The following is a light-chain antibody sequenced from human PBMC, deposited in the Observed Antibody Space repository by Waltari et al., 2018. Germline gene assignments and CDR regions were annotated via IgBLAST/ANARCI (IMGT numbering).Light chain of an antibody. V-gene: IGKV1-39*01. CDR2: AAS. J-gene: IGKJ5*01. Sequence: DIQLTQSPSSLSASVGDRVTITCRASQFISTYLSLYQQKPGKAPKLLIYAASSLQSGVQSRFSGSGSGTDFTLTISNLHPEDFATYSCQQSYNVLPITFGQGTRLEIK. CDR1: QFISTY. CDR3: QQSYNVLPIT.